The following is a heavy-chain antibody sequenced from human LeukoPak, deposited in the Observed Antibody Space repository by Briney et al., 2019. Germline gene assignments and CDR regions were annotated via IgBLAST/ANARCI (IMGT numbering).Heavy chain of an antibody. D-gene: IGHD2-21*02. Sequence: ASVTVSCKASGYTFSRYGISWVRQAPGQGLEWVGWISAYNGNTNYARKLQGRVYMTTETSTSTAYMDLRSLRSDDTAVYYCARDWAVEVAVVTAIPADAFDVWGQGTMVTVSS. CDR3: ARDWAVEVAVVTAIPADAFDV. CDR1: GYTFSRYG. V-gene: IGHV1-18*01. CDR2: ISAYNGNT. J-gene: IGHJ3*01.